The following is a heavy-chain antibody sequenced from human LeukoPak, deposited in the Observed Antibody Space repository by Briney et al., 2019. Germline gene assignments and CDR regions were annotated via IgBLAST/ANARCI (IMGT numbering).Heavy chain of an antibody. V-gene: IGHV4-4*07. CDR2: IYTSGST. CDR3: ARGNWNDVVGYYFDY. J-gene: IGHJ4*02. CDR1: GGSISSYY. Sequence: SETLSLTCTVSGGSISSYYWSWIRQPAGKGLEWIGRIYTSGSTYYNPSLKSRVTISVDTSKNQFSLKLSSVTAADTAVYYCARGNWNDVVGYYFDYWGQGTLVTVSS. D-gene: IGHD1-1*01.